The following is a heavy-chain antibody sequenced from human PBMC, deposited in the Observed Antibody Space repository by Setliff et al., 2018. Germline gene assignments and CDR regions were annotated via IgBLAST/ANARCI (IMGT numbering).Heavy chain of an antibody. Sequence: GASVKVSCKASGYTFTGYYMHWVRQAPGQGLEWMGWINPNSGGTNYAQKFQGRLTMTRNTSISTAYLELSSLRSDDTGVYYCATVVRGGTSRTSYYYYYMDVWGKGTTVTVSS. D-gene: IGHD1-26*01. V-gene: IGHV1-2*02. CDR3: ATVVRGGTSRTSYYYYYMDV. CDR2: INPNSGGT. CDR1: GYTFTGYY. J-gene: IGHJ6*03.